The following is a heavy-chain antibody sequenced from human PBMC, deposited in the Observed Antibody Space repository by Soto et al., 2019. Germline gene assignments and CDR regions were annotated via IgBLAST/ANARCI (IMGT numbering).Heavy chain of an antibody. J-gene: IGHJ4*02. CDR3: ARDLRDSGLDY. CDR1: GGSVSSGSYY. D-gene: IGHD2-15*01. CDR2: IYYSGST. Sequence: PSETLYLTCTVSGGSVSSGSYYWSWIRQPPGKGLEWIGYIYYSGSTNYNPSLKSRVTISVDTSKNQFSLKLSSVTAADTAVYYCARDLRDSGLDYWGQGTLVTVSS. V-gene: IGHV4-61*01.